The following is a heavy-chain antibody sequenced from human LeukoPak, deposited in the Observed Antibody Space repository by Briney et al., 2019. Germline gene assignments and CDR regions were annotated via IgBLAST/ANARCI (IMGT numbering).Heavy chain of an antibody. CDR2: INHSGST. CDR3: ARGYSYYYYYMDV. Sequence: SETLSLTCAVYGGSFSGYYWSWIRQPPGKGLEWIGEINHSGSTNYNPSLKSRVTISVDTSKNQFSLKLSSVTAADTAVYYCARGYSYYYYYMDVWGKGTTVTVSS. J-gene: IGHJ6*03. D-gene: IGHD4-11*01. CDR1: GGSFSGYY. V-gene: IGHV4-34*01.